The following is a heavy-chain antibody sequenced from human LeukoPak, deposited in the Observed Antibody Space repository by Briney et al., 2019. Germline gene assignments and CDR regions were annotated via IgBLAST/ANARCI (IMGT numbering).Heavy chain of an antibody. J-gene: IGHJ4*02. Sequence: GGSLRLSCAASGFTFSSYWMNWVRQAPGKGLEWVANIKQDGSEKYYVDSVKGRFTISRDNAKNSLYLQMNGLRAEDMAVYYCARWFDPNFDYYDSTGNYFDYWGQGTLVTVST. CDR3: ARWFDPNFDYYDSTGNYFDY. V-gene: IGHV3-7*05. CDR2: IKQDGSEK. D-gene: IGHD3-22*01. CDR1: GFTFSSYW.